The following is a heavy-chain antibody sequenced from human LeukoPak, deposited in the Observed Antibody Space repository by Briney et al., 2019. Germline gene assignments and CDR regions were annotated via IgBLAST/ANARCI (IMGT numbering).Heavy chain of an antibody. V-gene: IGHV4-59*01. CDR1: GGSISSYY. J-gene: IGHJ6*02. CDR3: ARDDSYYGMDV. Sequence: SETLSHTCTVSGGSISSYYWSWIRQPPGKGLEWIGYIYYSGSTNYNPSLKSRVTISVDTSKNQFSLKLSSVTAADTAVYYCARDDSYYGMDVWGQGTTVTVSS. CDR2: IYYSGST.